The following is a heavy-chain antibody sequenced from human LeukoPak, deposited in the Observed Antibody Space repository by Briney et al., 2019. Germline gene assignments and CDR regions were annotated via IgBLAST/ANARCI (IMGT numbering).Heavy chain of an antibody. V-gene: IGHV3-11*04. D-gene: IGHD3-3*01. CDR1: GCTFSDYY. CDR3: ARDNFWSGSDY. CDR2: ISSSGSTI. Sequence: PGGTLRLSCAASGCTFSDYYMSWIRQAPGKGLEWVSYISSSGSTIYYADSVKGRFTISRDNAKNSLYLQMISLRAEDTAVYYCARDNFWSGSDYWGQGTLVTVSS. J-gene: IGHJ4*02.